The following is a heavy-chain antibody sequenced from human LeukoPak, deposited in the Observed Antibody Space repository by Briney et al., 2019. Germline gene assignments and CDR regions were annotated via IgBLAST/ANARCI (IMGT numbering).Heavy chain of an antibody. Sequence: SQTLSLTCAISGDSVSSDSAAWNWIRQSPSRGLEWLGRTYYRSKWYNDYSASVKSRITVNPDTSKNQFSLQLNSVTPEDTAVYYCARAVAGTEGWFNSWGQGTLVTVSS. CDR2: TYYRSKWYN. CDR1: GDSVSSDSAA. J-gene: IGHJ5*01. CDR3: ARAVAGTEGWFNS. D-gene: IGHD1-1*01. V-gene: IGHV6-1*01.